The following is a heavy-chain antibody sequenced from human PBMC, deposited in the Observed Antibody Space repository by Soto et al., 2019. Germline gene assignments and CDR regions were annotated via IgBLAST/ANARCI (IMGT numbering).Heavy chain of an antibody. CDR1: GFTFSNFA. V-gene: IGHV3-30-3*02. CDR3: ASGNPDV. Sequence: GSLLLACVASGFTFSNFAIHWIRQAPGRGLEWVAVISSDGNTISYADSVKGRFTISRDNSKKTLYLQMNSLRPGDTALYYCASGNPDVWGQGTSVTVYS. CDR2: ISSDGNTI. J-gene: IGHJ6*02.